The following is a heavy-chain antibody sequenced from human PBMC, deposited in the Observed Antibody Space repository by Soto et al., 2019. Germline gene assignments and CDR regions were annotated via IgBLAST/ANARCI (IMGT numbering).Heavy chain of an antibody. CDR3: ARATGYCSSTSCPQYYYYGMDV. CDR2: IDPSDSYT. D-gene: IGHD2-2*01. V-gene: IGHV5-10-1*01. Sequence: PGESLKISCKGSGYSFTSYWISWVRQMPGKGLEWMGRIDPSDSYTNYSPSFQGHVTISADKSISTAYLQWSSLKASDTAMYYCARATGYCSSTSCPQYYYYGMDVWGQGTTVTVSS. CDR1: GYSFTSYW. J-gene: IGHJ6*02.